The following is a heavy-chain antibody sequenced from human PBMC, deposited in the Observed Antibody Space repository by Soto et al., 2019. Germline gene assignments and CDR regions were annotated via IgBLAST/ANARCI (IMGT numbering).Heavy chain of an antibody. CDR2: INHSGST. CDR3: ARGGITIFGVVQYYYYYGMDV. V-gene: IGHV4-34*01. J-gene: IGHJ6*02. D-gene: IGHD3-3*01. CDR1: GGSFSGYY. Sequence: TLSLTCAVYGGSFSGYYWSWIRQPPGKGLEWIGEINHSGSTNYNTSLKSRVTISVDTSKNQFSLKLSSVTAADTAVYYCARGGITIFGVVQYYYYYGMDVWGQG.